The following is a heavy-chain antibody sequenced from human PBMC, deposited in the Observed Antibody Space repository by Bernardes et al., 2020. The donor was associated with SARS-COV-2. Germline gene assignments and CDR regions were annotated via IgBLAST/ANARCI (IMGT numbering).Heavy chain of an antibody. CDR3: AKSSSGWSDCPDY. CDR2: ISWNSGSI. Sequence: GGSLRLSCAASGFTFDDYAMHWVRQAPGKGLEWVSGISWNSGSIGYADSVKGRFTISRDNAKNSLYLQMNSLRAEDTALYYCAKSSSGWSDCPDYWGQGTLVTVSS. D-gene: IGHD6-19*01. J-gene: IGHJ4*02. CDR1: GFTFDDYA. V-gene: IGHV3-9*01.